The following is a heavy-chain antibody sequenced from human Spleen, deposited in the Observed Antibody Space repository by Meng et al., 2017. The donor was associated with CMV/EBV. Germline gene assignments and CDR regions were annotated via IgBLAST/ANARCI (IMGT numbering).Heavy chain of an antibody. Sequence: FGSYAMTWVRQGPGKGLEWVSVIYISGISTYFANTYYADSVKSRFTISRDNSKNTLYLQMNSLRAEDTAVYYCARVVGGTRRAYFQHWGQGTLVTVSS. CDR3: ARVVGGTRRAYFQH. D-gene: IGHD1-26*01. CDR1: FGSYA. V-gene: IGHV3-23*03. J-gene: IGHJ1*01. CDR2: IYISGIST.